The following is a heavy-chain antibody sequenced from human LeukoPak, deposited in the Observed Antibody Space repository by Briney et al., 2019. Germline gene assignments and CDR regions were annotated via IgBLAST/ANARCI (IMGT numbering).Heavy chain of an antibody. J-gene: IGHJ3*02. CDR3: AADPKGFDAFDI. CDR1: GYTFTGYY. Sequence: ASVKVSCKXSGYTFTGYYMHWVRQAPGQGLEWMGRINPNSGGTNYAQKFQGRVTMTRDTSISTAYMELSRLRSDDTAVYYCAADPKGFDAFDIWGQGTMVTVSS. CDR2: INPNSGGT. V-gene: IGHV1-2*06.